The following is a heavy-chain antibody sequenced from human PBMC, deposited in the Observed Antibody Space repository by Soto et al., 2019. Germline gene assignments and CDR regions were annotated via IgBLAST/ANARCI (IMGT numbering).Heavy chain of an antibody. CDR1: GDSFSSGDSY. CDR3: AGGRYCSSTSCPLGYYYGMDV. D-gene: IGHD2-2*01. CDR2: IYYSVST. V-gene: IGHV4-30-4*01. J-gene: IGHJ6*02. Sequence: SQNLSLTCTVSGDSFSSGDSYCSWISQHPGKGLAWIGYIYYSVSTYYNPSLKSRVTISVDTSKNQFSLKLTSVTAADTAVYYSAGGRYCSSTSCPLGYYYGMDVWGQGTKVTVS.